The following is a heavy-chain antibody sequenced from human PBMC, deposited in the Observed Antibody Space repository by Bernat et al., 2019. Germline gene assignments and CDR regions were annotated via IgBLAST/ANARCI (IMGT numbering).Heavy chain of an antibody. Sequence: EVQLLESGGGLVQPGGSLRLSCAASGFTFSSYAMSWVRQAPGKGLEWVSAISGSGGSTYYADSVKGRFTISRDNSKNTLYLQMNSLKTDDTAVYYCAIVRRVAGIDYWGQGTLVTVSS. CDR3: AIVRRVAGIDY. D-gene: IGHD6-19*01. V-gene: IGHV3-23*01. J-gene: IGHJ4*02. CDR1: GFTFSSYA. CDR2: ISGSGGST.